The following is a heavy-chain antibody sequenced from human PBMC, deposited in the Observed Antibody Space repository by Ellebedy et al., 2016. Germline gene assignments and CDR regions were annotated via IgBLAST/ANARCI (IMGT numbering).Heavy chain of an antibody. CDR2: INHSGST. J-gene: IGHJ4*02. V-gene: IGHV4-34*01. Sequence: SETLSPTXAAHGGSFSGYYWSWIRQPPGKGLEWIGEINHSGSTNYNPSLKSRVTISVDTSKNQFSLKLSSVTAADTAVYYCASGGYCSGGSCSDYWGQGTLVTVSS. CDR3: ASGGYCSGGSCSDY. CDR1: GGSFSGYY. D-gene: IGHD2-15*01.